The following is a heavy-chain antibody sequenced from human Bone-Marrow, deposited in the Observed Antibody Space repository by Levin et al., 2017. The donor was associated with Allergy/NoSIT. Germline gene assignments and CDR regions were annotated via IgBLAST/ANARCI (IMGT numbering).Heavy chain of an antibody. J-gene: IGHJ4*02. CDR2: IDGSGSNT. D-gene: IGHD3-22*01. CDR3: ARDLYDSRGDFRRGDY. CDR1: RFHFDTSV. V-gene: IGHV3-23*01. Sequence: LSLTCEVSRFHFDTSVMSWVRQVPGKGLQWVSAIDGSGSNTYYADTVKGRFTISRDNSKNTVFLQMNSLRAEDTAIYYCARDLYDSRGDFRRGDYWGQGTLVTVSS.